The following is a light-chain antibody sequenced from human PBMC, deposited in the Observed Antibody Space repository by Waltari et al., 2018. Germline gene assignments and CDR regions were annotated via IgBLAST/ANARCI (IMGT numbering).Light chain of an antibody. V-gene: IGKV1-39*01. CDR2: TAS. CDR3: QQSHSLPLT. J-gene: IGKJ4*01. CDR1: QNLTRNY. Sequence: DIQMTQSPSSLSASIGDRVTITCWASQNLTRNYLSWYQQKPGKAPNLLIHTASNLQSGVPSRFSGSGSGTDFTLTISNLQPEDFATYNCQQSHSLPLTFGGGTKVEIK.